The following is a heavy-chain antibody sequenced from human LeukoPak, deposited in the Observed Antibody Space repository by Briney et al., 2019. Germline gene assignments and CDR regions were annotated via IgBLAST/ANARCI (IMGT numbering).Heavy chain of an antibody. V-gene: IGHV3-30-3*01. D-gene: IGHD3-3*01. CDR3: ARDRHDFWSGYLGMDV. Sequence: GGSPRLSCAASGFTFSSYAMHWVRQAPGKGLEWVAVISYDGSNKYYADSVKGRFTISRDNSKNTLYLQMNSLRAEDTAVYYCARDRHDFWSGYLGMDVWGQGTTVTVSS. J-gene: IGHJ6*02. CDR1: GFTFSSYA. CDR2: ISYDGSNK.